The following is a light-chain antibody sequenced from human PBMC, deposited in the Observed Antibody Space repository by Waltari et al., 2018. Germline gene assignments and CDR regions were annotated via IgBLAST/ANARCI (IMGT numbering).Light chain of an antibody. Sequence: DIVMTQSPLSLSVTPGEPASISCRSSQSLLHSSGNNYLDWYVQKPGQSPQLLIYSGSNRASGVPDRFSGSGSGTDLTLKISRVEAEDVGVYYCMQALETVTFGPGTKVDIK. V-gene: IGKV2-28*01. J-gene: IGKJ3*01. CDR1: QSLLHSSGNNY. CDR2: SGS. CDR3: MQALETVT.